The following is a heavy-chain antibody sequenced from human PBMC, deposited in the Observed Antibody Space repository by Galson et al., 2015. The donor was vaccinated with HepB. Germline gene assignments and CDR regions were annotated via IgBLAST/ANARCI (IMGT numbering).Heavy chain of an antibody. CDR1: GFSFSNAW. V-gene: IGHV3-15*01. CDR2: IKSKTAGGTT. CDR3: TTYYCSSTSCFFDY. D-gene: IGHD2-2*01. J-gene: IGHJ4*02. Sequence: SLRLSCAASGFSFSNAWMSWVRQAPGKGLEYIGRIKSKTAGGTTDYAAPVKGRFTISRDDSKNSLYLQMHSLETEDTAVYYCTTYYCSSTSCFFDYWGQGTLVTVSS.